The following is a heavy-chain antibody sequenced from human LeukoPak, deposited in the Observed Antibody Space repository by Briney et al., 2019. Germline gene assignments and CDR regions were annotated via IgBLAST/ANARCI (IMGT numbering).Heavy chain of an antibody. CDR3: AKDGDSSSWTYYFDY. CDR2: ISGSGGST. V-gene: IGHV3-23*01. Sequence: GRSLRLSCAASGFTFSSYAMSWVRQAPGKGLEWVSAISGSGGSTYYADSVKGRFTISRDNSKNTLYLQMNSLRAEDTAVYYCAKDGDSSSWTYYFDYWGQGTLVTVSS. CDR1: GFTFSSYA. D-gene: IGHD6-13*01. J-gene: IGHJ4*02.